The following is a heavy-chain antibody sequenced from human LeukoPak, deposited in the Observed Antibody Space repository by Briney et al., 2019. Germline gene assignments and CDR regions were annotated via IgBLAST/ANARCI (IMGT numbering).Heavy chain of an antibody. Sequence: SETLSLTCTVSGGSISSSSYYWGWIRQPPGKGLEWIGSIYYSGSTYYNPSLKSRVTISVDTSKNQFSLKLSSVTAADTAVYYCARRMVRGVVYFDYWGQGTLGTVSS. V-gene: IGHV4-39*01. CDR1: GGSISSSSYY. J-gene: IGHJ4*02. D-gene: IGHD3-10*01. CDR2: IYYSGST. CDR3: ARRMVRGVVYFDY.